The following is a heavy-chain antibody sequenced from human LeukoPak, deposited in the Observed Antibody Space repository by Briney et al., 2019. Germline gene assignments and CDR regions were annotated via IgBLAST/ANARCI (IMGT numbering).Heavy chain of an antibody. J-gene: IGHJ4*02. CDR1: GFTFSNYA. Sequence: PGGSLRLSCAASGFTFSNYAMTWVRQAPGKGLEWVAIIWDDGSKKYYEDSVRGRFTISRDDSKNTLFLQVNSLRAEDTAVYYCARVRGSCSGGTCYFDYWGQGTLVTVSS. V-gene: IGHV3-33*08. CDR3: ARVRGSCSGGTCYFDY. CDR2: IWDDGSKK. D-gene: IGHD2-15*01.